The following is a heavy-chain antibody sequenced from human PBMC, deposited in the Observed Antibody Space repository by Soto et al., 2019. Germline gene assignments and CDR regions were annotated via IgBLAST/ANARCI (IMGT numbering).Heavy chain of an antibody. CDR1: GGSFSGYY. Sequence: KTSETLSLTCAVYGGSFSGYYWSWIRQPPGKGLEWIGEINHSGSTNYNPSLKSRVTISVDTSKNQFSLKLSSVTAADTAVYYCARGRSVRRKASFDPWGQGTLVTVSS. J-gene: IGHJ5*02. CDR2: INHSGST. D-gene: IGHD3-10*01. CDR3: ARGRSVRRKASFDP. V-gene: IGHV4-34*01.